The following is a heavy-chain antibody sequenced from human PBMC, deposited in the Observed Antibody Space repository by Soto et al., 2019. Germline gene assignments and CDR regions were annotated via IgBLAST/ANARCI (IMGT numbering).Heavy chain of an antibody. CDR1: GFTFSSYE. D-gene: IGHD3-22*01. CDR2: ISSSGSTI. J-gene: IGHJ6*02. V-gene: IGHV3-48*03. CDR3: ARAPYDSSGYRTPYGMDV. Sequence: EVQLVESGGGLVQPGGSLRLSCAASGFTFSSYEMNWVRQAPGKGLEWVSYISSSGSTIYYADSVKGRFTISRDNAKNSLYLQMNSLRAEDTAVYYCARAPYDSSGYRTPYGMDVWGQGTTVTVSS.